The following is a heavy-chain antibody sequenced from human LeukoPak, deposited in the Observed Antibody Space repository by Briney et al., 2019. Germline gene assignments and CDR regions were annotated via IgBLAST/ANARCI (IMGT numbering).Heavy chain of an antibody. Sequence: SETLSLTCTVTAGSISSYYWSWIRQPPGKGLEGIGYVYYSGSTNYNPSLKSRITISLDASKNQVSLKLRSVTAADTAVYYCASLGGTYDYWGQGTRVTVSS. CDR3: ASLGGTYDY. CDR1: AGSISSYY. V-gene: IGHV4-59*08. J-gene: IGHJ4*02. CDR2: VYYSGST. D-gene: IGHD1-26*01.